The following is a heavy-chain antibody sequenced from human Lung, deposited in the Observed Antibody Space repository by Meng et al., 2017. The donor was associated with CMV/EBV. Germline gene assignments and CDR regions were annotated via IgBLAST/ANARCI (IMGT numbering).Heavy chain of an antibody. CDR1: GGTFSSYA. CDR2: MDPNSGNT. J-gene: IGHJ5*02. V-gene: IGHV1-8*02. Sequence: SVXVSRKCSGGTFSSYAISWVRQAPGQGLEWMGWMDPNSGNTGYVQKFQGRVTMTRNTSISQAYMELSDLRSEDTAVYYCARDLRGGYQGMGEFRNNWFDPWXQGTXVTVSS. CDR3: ARDLRGGYQGMGEFRNNWFDP. D-gene: IGHD3-16*01.